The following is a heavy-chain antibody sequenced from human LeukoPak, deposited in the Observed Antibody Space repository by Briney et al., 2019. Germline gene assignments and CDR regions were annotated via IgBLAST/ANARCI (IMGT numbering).Heavy chain of an antibody. CDR3: VRGILSDDTLTGP. CDR2: ISTYNGDT. V-gene: IGHV1-18*01. Sequence: ASVTVSCKTSGYTFSSYGINWVRQAPGQGLEWMGWISTYNGDTHYVQNLQGRVTMTTDTSTSTAYMELRSLTSDDTAVYYCVRGILSDDTLTGPWGQGTLVTVTS. D-gene: IGHD3-9*01. J-gene: IGHJ5*02. CDR1: GYTFSSYG.